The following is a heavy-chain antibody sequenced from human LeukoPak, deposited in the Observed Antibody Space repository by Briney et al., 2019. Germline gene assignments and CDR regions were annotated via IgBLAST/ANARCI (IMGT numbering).Heavy chain of an antibody. J-gene: IGHJ4*02. CDR1: GGSISSYY. V-gene: IGHV4-59*01. CDR2: IYYSGST. Sequence: SETLSLTCTVSGGSISSYYWSWIRQPPGKGLEWIGYIYYSGSTNYNPSLKSRVTISVDTCKNQFSLKLSSVTAADTAVYYCARLYSSSSGFDYWGQGTLVTVSS. CDR3: ARLYSSSSGFDY. D-gene: IGHD6-6*01.